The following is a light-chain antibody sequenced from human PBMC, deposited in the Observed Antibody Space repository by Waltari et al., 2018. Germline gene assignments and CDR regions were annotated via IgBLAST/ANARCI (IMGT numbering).Light chain of an antibody. CDR3: QQRSKSFT. J-gene: IGKJ3*01. CDR2: DAS. Sequence: EIVLKQSPATLSLSPGDSATLSCRASQSISSYLAWYQQKPGQAPRLLIYDASTRATGIPAMFSGSGSVTEFTLTISSLEPEDFAIYYCQQRSKSFTFGPGTKVDMK. CDR1: QSISSY. V-gene: IGKV3-11*01.